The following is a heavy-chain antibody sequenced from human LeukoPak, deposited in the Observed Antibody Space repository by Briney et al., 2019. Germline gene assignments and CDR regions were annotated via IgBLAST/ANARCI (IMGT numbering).Heavy chain of an antibody. CDR3: ARAPFRGDSAFDI. D-gene: IGHD4-17*01. J-gene: IGHJ3*02. CDR1: GFTFSSYS. V-gene: IGHV3-21*01. Sequence: PGGSLRLSCAASGFTFSSYSMNWVRQAPGKGLEWVSSISSSSSYIYYADSVKGRFTISRDNAKNSLYLQMNSLRAEDTAVYYCARAPFRGDSAFDIWGQGTMVTVSS. CDR2: ISSSSSYI.